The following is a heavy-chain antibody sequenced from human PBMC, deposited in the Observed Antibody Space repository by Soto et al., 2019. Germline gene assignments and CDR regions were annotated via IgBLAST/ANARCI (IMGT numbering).Heavy chain of an antibody. D-gene: IGHD3-10*01. Sequence: QVQLMQSGAEVKKPGASVKVSCKASGYTFTTYGISWVRQAPGQGLEWMGWISTYNKNTNYAQNLQGRVTLTTDTSPTTGYMELRSLRSDDTAVYYCARDGYGSGSPYYYYGMDVWGQGTTVTVSS. CDR3: ARDGYGSGSPYYYYGMDV. J-gene: IGHJ6*02. CDR1: GYTFTTYG. CDR2: ISTYNKNT. V-gene: IGHV1-18*01.